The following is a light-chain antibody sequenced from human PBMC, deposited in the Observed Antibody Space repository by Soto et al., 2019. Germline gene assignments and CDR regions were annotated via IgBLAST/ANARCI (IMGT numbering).Light chain of an antibody. V-gene: IGKV3-20*01. CDR3: HQYGSSGT. Sequence: EIVLTQSPGTLSLSPGERATLSCRASQSVSNNYLAWYQQKPGQAPRLLIYGASNRATGIPDRFTGSGSGTDFTLTISRLESGDFAVYYCHQYGSSGTFGQGTKVEI. J-gene: IGKJ1*01. CDR2: GAS. CDR1: QSVSNNY.